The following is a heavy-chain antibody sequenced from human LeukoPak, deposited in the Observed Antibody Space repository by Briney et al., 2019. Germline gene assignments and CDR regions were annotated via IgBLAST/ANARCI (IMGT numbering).Heavy chain of an antibody. V-gene: IGHV3-30-3*02. CDR2: ISYDVINK. CDR1: GFTFSSYT. J-gene: IGHJ4*02. D-gene: IGHD3-22*01. Sequence: GGSLRLSCAASGFTFSSYTLHWVRQAPGKGLDWVAVISYDVINKYYADSVKGRFTISRDNSKNTLYLQMNSLRAEDTAVYYCAKKGYYDGSGYYMYYFDHWGQGTLVTVSS. CDR3: AKKGYYDGSGYYMYYFDH.